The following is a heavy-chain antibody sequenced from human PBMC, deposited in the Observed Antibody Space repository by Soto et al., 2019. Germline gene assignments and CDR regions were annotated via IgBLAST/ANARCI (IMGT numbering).Heavy chain of an antibody. CDR1: GFTFSNAW. Sequence: EVQLVESGGGLVKPGGSLRLSCAASGFTFSNAWMSWVRQAPGKGLEWVGRLKSKTDGGTTDSAAHVKGRFTISRDEEKNTLDLQMNSLKTEDTAGYYCSTESTYYYWSGSYRHRGQYYYYYYMYVWGKVTTVTVS. J-gene: IGHJ6*03. CDR3: STESTYYYWSGSYRHRGQYYYYYYMYV. CDR2: LKSKTDGGTT. V-gene: IGHV3-15*01. D-gene: IGHD3-10*01.